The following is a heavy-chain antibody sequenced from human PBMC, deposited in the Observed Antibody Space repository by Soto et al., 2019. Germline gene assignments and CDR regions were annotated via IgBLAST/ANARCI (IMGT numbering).Heavy chain of an antibody. D-gene: IGHD3-10*01. V-gene: IGHV3-30*18. CDR1: GFTFSSYA. J-gene: IGHJ4*02. CDR3: AKDQYYYGRGTFDY. Sequence: GGSLRLSCAASGFTFSSYAMSWVRQAPGKGLEWVAVISYDGSNKYYADSVKGRFTISRDNSKNTLYLQMNSLRAEDTAVYYCAKDQYYYGRGTFDYWGQGTLVTVSS. CDR2: ISYDGSNK.